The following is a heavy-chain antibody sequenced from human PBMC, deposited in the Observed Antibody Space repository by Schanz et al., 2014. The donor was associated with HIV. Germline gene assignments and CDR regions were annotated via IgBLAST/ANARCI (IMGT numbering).Heavy chain of an antibody. Sequence: VPLLESGGGLAQPGGSLGPSCAALGPPFGSYAMGWVRQAPGKGLGGGPVIWNDGSNKYYADSVKGRFTISRDNSKNTLYLQMNSLRAEDTAVYYCARGSGPYYYYYGMDVWGQGTTVTVSS. CDR1: GPPFGSYA. CDR3: ARGSGPYYYYYGMDV. D-gene: IGHD3-10*01. J-gene: IGHJ6*02. CDR2: IWNDGSNK. V-gene: IGHV3-33*08.